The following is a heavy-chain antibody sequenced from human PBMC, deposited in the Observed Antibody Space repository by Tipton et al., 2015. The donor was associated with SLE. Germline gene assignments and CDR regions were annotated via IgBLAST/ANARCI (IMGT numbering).Heavy chain of an antibody. J-gene: IGHJ6*02. D-gene: IGHD6-25*01. CDR3: AGLPSGRRVGLGGMDV. V-gene: IGHV4-59*01. Sequence: TLSLTCTVSGGSISSYYWSWIRQPPGKGLEWIGYIYYSGSTNYNPSLKSRVTISVDTSKNQFSLKLSSVTAADTAVYYCAGLPSGRRVGLGGMDVWGQGTTVTVSS. CDR2: IYYSGST. CDR1: GGSISSYY.